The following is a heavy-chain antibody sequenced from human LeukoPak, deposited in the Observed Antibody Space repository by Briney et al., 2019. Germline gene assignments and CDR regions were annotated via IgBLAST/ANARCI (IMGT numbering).Heavy chain of an antibody. J-gene: IGHJ6*03. CDR2: IIPIFGTA. CDR3: ASSIAAAGYYYYYYMDV. CDR1: GGTFSSYA. D-gene: IGHD6-13*01. Sequence: ASVKVSCKASGGTFSSYAISWVRQAPGQGLEWMGGIIPIFGTANYAQKFQGRVTITTDESTSTAYMELSSLRSEDTAVYYCASSIAAAGYYYYYYMDVWGKGTTVNVSS. V-gene: IGHV1-69*05.